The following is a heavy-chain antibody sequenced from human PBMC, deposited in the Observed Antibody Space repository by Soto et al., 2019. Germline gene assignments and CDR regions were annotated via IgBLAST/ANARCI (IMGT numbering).Heavy chain of an antibody. V-gene: IGHV4-59*01. D-gene: IGHD3-22*01. CDR3: ARESHPTYHGKHYYDSSGSAAGWFDP. CDR2: IYYSGST. CDR1: GGSISSYY. Sequence: SETLSLTCTVSGGSISSYYWSWIRQPPGKGLEWIGYIYYSGSTNYKPSLKSRVTISVDTSKNQFSLKLSSVTAADTAVYYCARESHPTYHGKHYYDSSGSAAGWFDPWGQGTLVTVSA. J-gene: IGHJ5*02.